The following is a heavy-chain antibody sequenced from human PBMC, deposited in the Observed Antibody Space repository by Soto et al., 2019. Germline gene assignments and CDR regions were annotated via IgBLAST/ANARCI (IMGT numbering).Heavy chain of an antibody. D-gene: IGHD6-19*01. Sequence: RLSCAASGFTFSSYAMSWVRQAPGKGLEWVSAISGSGGSTYYADSVKGRFTISRDNSKNTLYLQMNSLRAEDTAVYYCAKAPGYSSGWYDYWGQGTLVTVSS. CDR1: GFTFSSYA. J-gene: IGHJ4*02. V-gene: IGHV3-23*01. CDR2: ISGSGGST. CDR3: AKAPGYSSGWYDY.